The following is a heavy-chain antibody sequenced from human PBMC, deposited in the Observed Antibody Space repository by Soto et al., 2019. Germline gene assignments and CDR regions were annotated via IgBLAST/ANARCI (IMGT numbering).Heavy chain of an antibody. Sequence: QVQLVESGGGVVQPGRSLRLSCAASGFTFSSYAMHWVRQAPGKGLEWVAVISYDGSNKYYADSVKGRFTISRDHSKNTLDLQMNSLRAEDTAVYSCAREVGQRLALDYWRQGTLVTVSS. V-gene: IGHV3-30-3*01. CDR3: AREVGQRLALDY. D-gene: IGHD6-25*01. J-gene: IGHJ4*02. CDR2: ISYDGSNK. CDR1: GFTFSSYA.